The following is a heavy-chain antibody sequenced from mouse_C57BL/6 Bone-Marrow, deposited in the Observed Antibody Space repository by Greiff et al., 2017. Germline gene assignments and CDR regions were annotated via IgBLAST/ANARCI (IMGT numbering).Heavy chain of an antibody. CDR2: IYPSSGST. D-gene: IGHD1-1*01. CDR1: GYTFTSYW. CDR3: ASEEKIYYYGSSSDCDY. J-gene: IGHJ2*01. Sequence: VQLQQPGAELVKPGASVKMSCKASGYTFTSYWITWVKQRPGQGLEWIGDIYPSSGSTNYNEKFKSKATLTVDTSSSTAYMQLSSLTSEDSAVYYCASEEKIYYYGSSSDCDYWGQGTTLTVSS. V-gene: IGHV1-55*01.